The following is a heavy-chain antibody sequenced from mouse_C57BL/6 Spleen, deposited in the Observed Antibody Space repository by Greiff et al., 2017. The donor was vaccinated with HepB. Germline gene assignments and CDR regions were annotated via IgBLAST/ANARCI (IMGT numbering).Heavy chain of an antibody. V-gene: IGHV5-4*03. CDR2: ISDGGSYT. CDR1: GFTFSSYA. D-gene: IGHD1-1*01. Sequence: EVKVVESGGGLVKPGGSLKLSCAASGFTFSSYAMSWVRQTPEKRLEWVATISDGGSYTDYPDNVKGRFTISRDNAKNNLYLQMSQLKSEDTAMYYGARGGRITTVVAHWYVDVWGTGTAVTVSS. J-gene: IGHJ1*03. CDR3: ARGGRITTVVAHWYVDV.